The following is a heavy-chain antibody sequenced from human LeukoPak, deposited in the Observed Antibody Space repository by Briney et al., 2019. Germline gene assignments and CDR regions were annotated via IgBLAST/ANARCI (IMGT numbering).Heavy chain of an antibody. CDR2: INHSGST. J-gene: IGHJ4*02. CDR3: ARGPDYGDYGYFDY. CDR1: GGSFSGYY. D-gene: IGHD4-17*01. Sequence: PSETLSLTCAVYGGSFSGYYWSWIRQPPGKGLEWIGEINHSGSTNYNPSLKSRVTISVDTSKNQFSLKLSSVTAADTAVYYCARGPDYGDYGYFDYWGQGTLVTVSS. V-gene: IGHV4-34*01.